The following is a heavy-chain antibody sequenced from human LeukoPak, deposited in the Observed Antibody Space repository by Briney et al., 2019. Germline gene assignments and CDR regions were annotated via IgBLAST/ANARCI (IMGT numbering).Heavy chain of an antibody. CDR2: INSDGSST. V-gene: IGHV3-74*01. CDR1: GFSFSNYW. D-gene: IGHD4-23*01. Sequence: GGSLRLSCAASGFSFSNYWMHWVRQAPGKGPVWVSRINSDGSSTYYADSVKGRFTISRDNAKNTLYLEMNSLRAEDTAMYYCARDKYGGNSNAFDIWGQGTMVTVSS. CDR3: ARDKYGGNSNAFDI. J-gene: IGHJ3*02.